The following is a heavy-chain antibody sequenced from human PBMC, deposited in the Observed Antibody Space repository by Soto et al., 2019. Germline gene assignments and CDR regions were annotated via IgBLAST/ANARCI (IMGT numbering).Heavy chain of an antibody. CDR3: VKDMKWGGMTTIHYFDS. V-gene: IGHV3-9*01. J-gene: IGHJ4*02. Sequence: PGGSLRLSCAASGFTVDDYAMHWVRQAPGKGLEWVSGISWNSETIDYADSVKGRFTISRDNAKSSLFLQMNSLRPDDTDLYYCVKDMKWGGMTTIHYFDSWGQGTLVTVSS. CDR1: GFTVDDYA. CDR2: ISWNSETI. D-gene: IGHD4-17*01.